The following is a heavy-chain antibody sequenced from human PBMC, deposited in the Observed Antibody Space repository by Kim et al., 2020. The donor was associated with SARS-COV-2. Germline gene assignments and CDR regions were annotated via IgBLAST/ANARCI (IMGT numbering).Heavy chain of an antibody. CDR2: INHSGST. V-gene: IGHV4-34*01. D-gene: IGHD2-21*02. Sequence: SETLSLTCAVYGGSFSGYYWSWIRQPPGKGLEWIGEINHSGSTNYNPSLKSRVTISVDTSKNQFSLKLSSVTAADTAVYYCARGRVPVPGYCGGDCYSNWFDPWGQGTLVTVSS. CDR1: GGSFSGYY. J-gene: IGHJ5*02. CDR3: ARGRVPVPGYCGGDCYSNWFDP.